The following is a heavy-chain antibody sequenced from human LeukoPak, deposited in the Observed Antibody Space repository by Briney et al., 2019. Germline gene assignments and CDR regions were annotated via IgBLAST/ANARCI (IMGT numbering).Heavy chain of an antibody. CDR2: ITSYSSTI. Sequence: GGSLRLSCAASGFPFSSYSMNWVRQAPGRGLEWVSYITSYSSTIYYADSVKGRFTISRDNSKNTLYLQMNSLRGEDTAVFYCAKFEVPQADYWGQGPLVTVSS. D-gene: IGHD4/OR15-4a*01. CDR1: GFPFSSYS. CDR3: AKFEVPQADY. V-gene: IGHV3-48*01. J-gene: IGHJ4*02.